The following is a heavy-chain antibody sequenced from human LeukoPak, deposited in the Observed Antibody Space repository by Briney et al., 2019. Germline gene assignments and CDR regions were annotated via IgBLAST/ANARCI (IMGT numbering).Heavy chain of an antibody. Sequence: ASVKVSCKVSGYTRTELSVHWVRQAPGKGLEWMGGFDPEDGETIYAQKFQGRVTMTEDTSTDTAYMELSSLRSEDTAVYYCATGPPWWFDPWGQGTLVTVSS. CDR3: ATGPPWWFDP. J-gene: IGHJ5*02. CDR1: GYTRTELS. CDR2: FDPEDGET. V-gene: IGHV1-24*01.